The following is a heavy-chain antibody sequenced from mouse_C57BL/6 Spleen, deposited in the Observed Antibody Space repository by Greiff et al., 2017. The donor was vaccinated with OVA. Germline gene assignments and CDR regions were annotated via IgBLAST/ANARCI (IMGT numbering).Heavy chain of an antibody. Sequence: QVQLQQSGAELVRPGASVTLSCKASGYTFTDYEMHWVKQTPVHGLEWIGAIDPETGGTAYNQKFKGKAILTADKSSSTAYMELRSLTSEDLAVYYCTRGHFDYWGQGTTLTVSS. CDR3: TRGHFDY. CDR1: GYTFTDYE. J-gene: IGHJ2*01. V-gene: IGHV1-15*01. CDR2: IDPETGGT.